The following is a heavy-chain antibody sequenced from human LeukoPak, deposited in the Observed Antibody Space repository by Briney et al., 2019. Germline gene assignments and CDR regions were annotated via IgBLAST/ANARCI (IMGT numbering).Heavy chain of an antibody. V-gene: IGHV1-46*01. D-gene: IGHD3-3*01. CDR3: ARSRITIFGVVPDY. Sequence: GASVKVSCKASGYTFTSYYMHWVRQAPGQGLEWMGIINPSGGSTSYAQKFQGRVTMTRDTSISTAYMELSRLRSDDTAVYYCARSRITIFGVVPDYWGQGTLVTVSS. J-gene: IGHJ4*02. CDR2: INPSGGST. CDR1: GYTFTSYY.